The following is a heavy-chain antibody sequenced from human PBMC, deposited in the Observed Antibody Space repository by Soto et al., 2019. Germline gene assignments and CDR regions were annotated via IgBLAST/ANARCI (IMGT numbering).Heavy chain of an antibody. Sequence: GESLKISCGGSGYTFGTYWIGWVRQMPGKGLEWMGIIYPGDSDTRYNPSFQGHVTISADASISTAYLQWSSLQASDTAMYYCARLRSTSKFWYFDYWGQGTRVTV. CDR3: ARLRSTSKFWYFDY. CDR1: GYTFGTYW. CDR2: IYPGDSDT. D-gene: IGHD3-3*01. J-gene: IGHJ4*02. V-gene: IGHV5-51*01.